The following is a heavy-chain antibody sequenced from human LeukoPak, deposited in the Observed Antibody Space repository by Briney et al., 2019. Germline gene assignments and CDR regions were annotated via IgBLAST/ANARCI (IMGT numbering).Heavy chain of an antibody. CDR3: AELGITMIGGV. D-gene: IGHD3-10*02. V-gene: IGHV3-21*01. J-gene: IGHJ6*04. Sequence: GGSLRLSCAASEFSFSSYSMNWVRQAPGKGLEWVSSISSSSSWIFYADSVKGRFTISRDNAKKSLFLQMNSLRAEDTAVYYCAELGITMIGGVWGKGTTVTISS. CDR1: EFSFSSYS. CDR2: ISSSSSWI.